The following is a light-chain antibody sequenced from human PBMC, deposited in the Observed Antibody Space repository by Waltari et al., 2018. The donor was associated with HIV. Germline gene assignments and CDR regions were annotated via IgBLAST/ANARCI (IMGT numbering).Light chain of an antibody. CDR2: EVS. V-gene: IGLV2-14*01. Sequence: QSALTQPASVSGSPGQSITISCTGTSSHVGGYTYVSWYQQHPGKAPKLMIYEVSNRPSGVSNRFSGSKSGNTASLTISGLQAEDEADYYCSSYTSSSTPFVFGTGTKVTVL. CDR3: SSYTSSSTPFV. J-gene: IGLJ1*01. CDR1: SSHVGGYTY.